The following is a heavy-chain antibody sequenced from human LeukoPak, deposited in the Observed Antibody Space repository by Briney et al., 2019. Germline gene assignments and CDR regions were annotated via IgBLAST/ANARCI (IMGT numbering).Heavy chain of an antibody. CDR1: GFTFSSYS. D-gene: IGHD5-12*01. J-gene: IGHJ4*02. V-gene: IGHV3-48*04. CDR2: ISSSGSTI. CDR3: ARDQDSGYD. Sequence: GGSLRLSCAASGFTFSSYSMNWVRQAPGKGLEWVSYISSSGSTIYYADSVKGRFTISRDNTKNSLYLQMNSLRAEDTAVYYCARDQDSGYDWGQGTLVTVSS.